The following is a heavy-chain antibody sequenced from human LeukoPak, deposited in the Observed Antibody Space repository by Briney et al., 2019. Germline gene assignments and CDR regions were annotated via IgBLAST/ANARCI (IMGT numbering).Heavy chain of an antibody. CDR1: GGSISSYY. CDR2: IYYSGST. V-gene: IGHV4-59*12. CDR3: ARKAAGIRFLEWFLDY. J-gene: IGHJ4*02. D-gene: IGHD3-3*01. Sequence: SETLSLTCTVSGGSISSYYWSWIRQPPGKGLEWIGYIYYSGSTNYNPSLKSRVTISVDTSKNQFSLKLSSVTAADTAVYYCARKAAGIRFLEWFLDYWGQGTLVTVSS.